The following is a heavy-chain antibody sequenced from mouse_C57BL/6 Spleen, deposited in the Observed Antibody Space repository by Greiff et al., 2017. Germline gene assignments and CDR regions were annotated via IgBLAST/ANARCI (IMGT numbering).Heavy chain of an antibody. CDR2: ISDGGSYT. D-gene: IGHD1-1*01. Sequence: EVKLVESGGGLVKPGGSLKLSCAASGFTFSSYAMSWVRQTPEKRLEWVATISDGGSYTYYPDNVKGRFTISRDNAKNNLYLQMSHLKSEDTAMYYCARDRAYGSDDWGKGTTLTVSS. CDR1: GFTFSSYA. CDR3: ARDRAYGSDD. J-gene: IGHJ2*01. V-gene: IGHV5-4*01.